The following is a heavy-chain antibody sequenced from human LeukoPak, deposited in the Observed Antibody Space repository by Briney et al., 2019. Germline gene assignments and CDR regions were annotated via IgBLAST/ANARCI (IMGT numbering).Heavy chain of an antibody. Sequence: GGSLRLSCAASGFTVSSNYMSWVRQAPGKGLEWVSVIYSGGSTYYADSVKGRFTISRDNSKNTLYLQMNSLRVEDTAVYYCARSISGGGNFDYWGQGTLVTVSS. CDR1: GFTVSSNY. V-gene: IGHV3-53*01. CDR3: ARSISGGGNFDY. CDR2: IYSGGST. D-gene: IGHD2-15*01. J-gene: IGHJ4*02.